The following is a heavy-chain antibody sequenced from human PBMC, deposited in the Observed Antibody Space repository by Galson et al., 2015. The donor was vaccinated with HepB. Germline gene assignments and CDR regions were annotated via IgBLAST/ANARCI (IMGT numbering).Heavy chain of an antibody. Sequence: SLRLSCAASGFAFSSYWMSWVRQAPGKGLEGVATIKEDGSEKYYVESVKGRLTISRDNAKNSLYLQMNSLRDEDTAVYYCVRGGGRFDPWGQGTLVTVSS. J-gene: IGHJ5*02. CDR1: GFAFSSYW. CDR3: VRGGGRFDP. D-gene: IGHD5-12*01. V-gene: IGHV3-7*03. CDR2: IKEDGSEK.